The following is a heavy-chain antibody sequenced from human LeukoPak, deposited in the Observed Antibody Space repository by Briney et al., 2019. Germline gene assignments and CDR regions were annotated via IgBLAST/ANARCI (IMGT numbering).Heavy chain of an antibody. Sequence: ETLSLTCTVSGGSISSSSYYWGWIRQAPGKGLEWVSSISSSSSYIYYADSVKGRFTISRDNAKNSLYLQMNSLRAEDTAVYYCVTSLDYWGQGTLVTVSS. D-gene: IGHD3-16*01. CDR2: ISSSSSYI. J-gene: IGHJ4*02. CDR3: VTSLDY. V-gene: IGHV3-21*01. CDR1: GGSISSSS.